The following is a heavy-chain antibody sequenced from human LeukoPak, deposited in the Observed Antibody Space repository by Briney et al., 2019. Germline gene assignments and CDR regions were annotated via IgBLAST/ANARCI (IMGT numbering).Heavy chain of an antibody. D-gene: IGHD3-10*01. V-gene: IGHV1-18*01. CDR1: GYTFTSYG. Sequence: ASVKVSCKASGYTFTSYGISWVRQAPGQGLEWMGWISAYNGNTNYAQKLQGRVTMTTDTSTSTAYMELRSLRSDDTAVYYCARTYYYGSGSYSAPDYWGQGTLVTDSS. CDR2: ISAYNGNT. CDR3: ARTYYYGSGSYSAPDY. J-gene: IGHJ4*02.